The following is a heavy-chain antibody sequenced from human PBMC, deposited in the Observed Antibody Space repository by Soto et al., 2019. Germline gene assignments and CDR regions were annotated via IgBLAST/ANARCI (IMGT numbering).Heavy chain of an antibody. V-gene: IGHV6-1*01. D-gene: IGHD2-8*01. CDR3: ARREHSVHYFDS. CDR2: TYYRSKWYN. CDR1: GDSVSTNSAA. Sequence: SQTLSLTCAISGDSVSTNSAAWIWIRQSPSRGLEWLGRTYYRSKWYNDYAVSLKSRMTINPDTSKNQFSLQLNSVTPEDTAVYYCARREHSVHYFDSWGQGTLVTVSS. J-gene: IGHJ4*02.